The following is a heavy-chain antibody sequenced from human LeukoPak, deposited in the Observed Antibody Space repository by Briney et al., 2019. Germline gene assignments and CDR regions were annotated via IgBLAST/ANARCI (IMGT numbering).Heavy chain of an antibody. CDR3: AKRVPYSSSSVYFDS. CDR1: GFTFSRYG. J-gene: IGHJ4*02. CDR2: ISDSGSAT. V-gene: IGHV3-23*01. Sequence: GESLRLSCAASGFTFSRYGLSWVRQAPGKGLEWVSAISDSGSATYYADSLKGHFTIPKDNSKTTLYLQMNSLRAEDTAVYYCAKRVPYSSSSVYFDSWGQGTLVTVSS. D-gene: IGHD6-6*01.